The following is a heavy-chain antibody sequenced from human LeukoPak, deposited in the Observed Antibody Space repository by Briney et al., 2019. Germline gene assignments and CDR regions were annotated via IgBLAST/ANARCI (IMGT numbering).Heavy chain of an antibody. V-gene: IGHV3-23*01. Sequence: PGGSLRPSCAASGSTFNRYGMSWVRQAPGKGLGWVSAISGRGGTTYYADSVKGRFTISRDNSKNTLYLQINSLRAEDTAVYYCAKDHLPGIVVADRDYWGQGPLVSVSS. CDR2: ISGRGGTT. D-gene: IGHD6-19*01. CDR3: AKDHLPGIVVADRDY. CDR1: GSTFNRYG. J-gene: IGHJ4*02.